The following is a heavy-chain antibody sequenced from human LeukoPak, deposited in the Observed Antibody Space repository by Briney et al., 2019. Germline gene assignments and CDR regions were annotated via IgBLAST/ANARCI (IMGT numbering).Heavy chain of an antibody. CDR2: IYYSGST. J-gene: IGHJ4*02. CDR1: GGSLSSYY. D-gene: IGHD5-18*01. Sequence: SETLSLTCTVSGGSLSSYYWSWIRQPPGKGLEWIGYIYYSGSTNYNPSLKSRVTISVDTSKNQFSLKLSSVTAADTAVYYCARQVDTAMNDYWGQGTLVTVSS. CDR3: ARQVDTAMNDY. V-gene: IGHV4-59*08.